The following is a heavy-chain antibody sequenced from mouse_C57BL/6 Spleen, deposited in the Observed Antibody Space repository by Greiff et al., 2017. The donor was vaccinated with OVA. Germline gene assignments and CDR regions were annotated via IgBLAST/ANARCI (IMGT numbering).Heavy chain of an antibody. CDR2: IDPSDSYT. V-gene: IGHV1-69*01. Sequence: QVQLKQPGAELVMPGASVKLSCKASGYTFTSYWMHWVKQRPGQGLEWIGEIDPSDSYTNYNQKFKGKSTLTVDKSSSTAYMQLSSLTSEDSAVYYCANGYDRAWFAYWGQGTLVTVSA. CDR1: GYTFTSYW. J-gene: IGHJ3*01. D-gene: IGHD2-2*01. CDR3: ANGYDRAWFAY.